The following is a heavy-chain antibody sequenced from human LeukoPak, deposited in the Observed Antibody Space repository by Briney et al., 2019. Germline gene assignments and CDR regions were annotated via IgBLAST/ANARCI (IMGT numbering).Heavy chain of an antibody. CDR3: ARRGGSGRSFDS. CDR2: IYYSGST. CDR1: GGSVNSGNYY. V-gene: IGHV4-61*01. J-gene: IGHJ4*02. D-gene: IGHD3-10*01. Sequence: SETLSLTCTLSGGSVNSGNYYWSWMRQPPGKGLEWIGGIYYSGSTNYNPSLKSRVTISLDTSKNQYPLKLRAVTAADTAVYYCARRGGSGRSFDSWGQGTLVTVSS.